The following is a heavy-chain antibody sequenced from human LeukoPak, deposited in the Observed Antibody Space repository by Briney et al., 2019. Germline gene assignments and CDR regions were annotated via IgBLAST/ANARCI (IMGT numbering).Heavy chain of an antibody. CDR1: GGSISSSY. V-gene: IGHV4-59*01. CDR3: ARGGGLGYYYYYMDV. CDR2: IYYSGST. J-gene: IGHJ6*03. D-gene: IGHD3-16*01. Sequence: SETLSLTCTVSGGSISSSYWSWIRQPPGKGLEWIGYIYYSGSTNYNPSLKSRVTISVDTSKNQFSLKLTSVTAADTAVYYCARGGGLGYYYYYMDVWGKGTTVTVSS.